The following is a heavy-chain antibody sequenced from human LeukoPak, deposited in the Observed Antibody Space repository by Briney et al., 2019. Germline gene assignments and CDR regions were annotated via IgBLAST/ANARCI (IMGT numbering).Heavy chain of an antibody. CDR3: AKLSGGDCYSSCYYDMDV. D-gene: IGHD2-21*02. J-gene: IGHJ6*02. CDR1: GFTFSSYA. Sequence: GGSLRLSCAASGFTFSSYAMSWVRQAPGKGLEWVSSISGGGRTTYYANSVKGRFTISRDNSKNTLYLQMNTLRAEDTAVYDCAKLSGGDCYSSCYYDMDVWGQGTTVTVSS. CDR2: ISGGGRTT. V-gene: IGHV3-23*01.